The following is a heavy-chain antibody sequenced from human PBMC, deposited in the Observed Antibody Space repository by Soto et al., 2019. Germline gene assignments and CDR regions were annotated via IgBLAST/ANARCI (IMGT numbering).Heavy chain of an antibody. CDR2: IYWDDGK. V-gene: IGHV2-5*02. J-gene: IGHJ5*01. Sequence: YGPTLVNPTQTVTLTCTLSDFSFNASGAPVGWIRQPPGTALEWLALIYWDDGKRYSPSLKNRLTVTKDTLKNQVVLTMTNMDPADTGTYNCALGEYSGDRWCLYASW. D-gene: IGHD2-21*01. CDR1: DFSFNASGAP. CDR3: ALGEYSGDRWCLYAS.